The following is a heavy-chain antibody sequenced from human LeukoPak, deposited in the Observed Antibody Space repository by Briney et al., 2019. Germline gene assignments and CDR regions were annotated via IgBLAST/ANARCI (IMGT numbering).Heavy chain of an antibody. J-gene: IGHJ3*02. Sequence: SETLSLTCTVSGGSISSSSYYWGWIRQPPGKGLEWIGSIYYSGSTYYNPSLKSRLTISVDTSKNQFSLNLSSVTAADTAVYYCARHLGSGSYYNAFDIWGQGTMVTVSS. CDR1: GGSISSSSYY. D-gene: IGHD3-10*01. V-gene: IGHV4-39*01. CDR3: ARHLGSGSYYNAFDI. CDR2: IYYSGST.